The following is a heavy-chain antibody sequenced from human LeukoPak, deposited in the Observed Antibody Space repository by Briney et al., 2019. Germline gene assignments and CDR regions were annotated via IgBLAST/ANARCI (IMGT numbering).Heavy chain of an antibody. J-gene: IGHJ4*02. D-gene: IGHD3-22*01. CDR2: IYSGGST. Sequence: GGSLRLSCAASGFTVSSNYMSWVRQAPGKGLEWVSVIYSGGSTYYADSVKGRFTISRDNSKNTLYLQMNSLRAEDTAVYYCARETDSSGYYLFDYWGQGTLVTVSS. CDR1: GFTVSSNY. V-gene: IGHV3-53*01. CDR3: ARETDSSGYYLFDY.